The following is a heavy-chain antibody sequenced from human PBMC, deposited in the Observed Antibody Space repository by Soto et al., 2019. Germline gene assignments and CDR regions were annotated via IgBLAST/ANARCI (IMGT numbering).Heavy chain of an antibody. CDR1: GFTFSSYA. CDR3: AKDCSYYDSSGYFDPYYYGMDV. V-gene: IGHV3-23*01. J-gene: IGHJ6*02. CDR2: ISGSGGST. Sequence: GSLRLSCAASGFTFSSYAMSWVRQAPGKGLEWVSAISGSGGSTYYADSVKGRFTISRDNSKNTLYLQMNSLRAEDTAVYYCAKDCSYYDSSGYFDPYYYGMDVWGQGTTVTVSS. D-gene: IGHD3-22*01.